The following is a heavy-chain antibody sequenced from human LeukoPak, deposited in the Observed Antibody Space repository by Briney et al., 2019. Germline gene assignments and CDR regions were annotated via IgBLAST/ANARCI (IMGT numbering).Heavy chain of an antibody. CDR1: GFTSSNYI. Sequence: GGSLRLSCAASGFTSSNYIMTWVRQASGKGLEWVSVINNGGDTTYYADSVKGRFTISRDNSKNTLYLQMNSLRAEDTAVYYCAKGRGATVVANFDYWGQGTLVTVSS. D-gene: IGHD4-23*01. CDR2: INNGGDTT. J-gene: IGHJ4*02. V-gene: IGHV3-23*01. CDR3: AKGRGATVVANFDY.